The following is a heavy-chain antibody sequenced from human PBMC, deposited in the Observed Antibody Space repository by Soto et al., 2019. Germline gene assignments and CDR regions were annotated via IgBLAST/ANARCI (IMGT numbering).Heavy chain of an antibody. Sequence: QVQLVQSGAEVKKPGSSVKVSCKASGGTFSTYTITWVRQAPGQGLEWMGRIIPIIGIINYAQKFQGRVTITAGKFTGTASMELTRVRYEDTAVYYCAGDPDSHYNDSHAYSYPWGQGTLVTVCS. CDR1: GGTFSTYT. J-gene: IGHJ5*02. V-gene: IGHV1-69*08. D-gene: IGHD3-22*01. CDR3: AGDPDSHYNDSHAYSYP. CDR2: IIPIIGII.